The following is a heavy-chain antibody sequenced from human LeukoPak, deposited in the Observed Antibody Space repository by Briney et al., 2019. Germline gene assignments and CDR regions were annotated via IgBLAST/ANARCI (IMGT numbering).Heavy chain of an antibody. J-gene: IGHJ5*02. CDR1: GGSFSGYY. V-gene: IGHV4-34*01. Sequence: SETLSLTCAVYGGSFSGYYWSWIRQPPGKGLEWIGEINHSGSTNYNPSLKSRVTISVDTSKNQFSLKLSSVTAADTAVYYCARLPFNPYSSSPTWFDPWGQGTLVTVSS. D-gene: IGHD6-6*01. CDR3: ARLPFNPYSSSPTWFDP. CDR2: INHSGST.